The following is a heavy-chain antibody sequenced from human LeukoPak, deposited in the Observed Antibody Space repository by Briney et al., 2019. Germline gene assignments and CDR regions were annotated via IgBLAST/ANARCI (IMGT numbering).Heavy chain of an antibody. J-gene: IGHJ4*02. CDR3: ARDLDSYGYNHYY. D-gene: IGHD5-18*01. Sequence: PGGSLRLSCAASGFTFSSYGMHWVRQAPGKGLEWVAFIRYDGSNKYYADSVKGRFTISRDNSKNTLYLQMNSLRAEDTAVYYCARDLDSYGYNHYYWGQGTLVTVSS. CDR1: GFTFSSYG. V-gene: IGHV3-30*02. CDR2: IRYDGSNK.